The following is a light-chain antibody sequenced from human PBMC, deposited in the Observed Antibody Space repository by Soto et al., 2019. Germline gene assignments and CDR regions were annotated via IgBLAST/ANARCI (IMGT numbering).Light chain of an antibody. Sequence: QSVLKQPPSVSGAPGQRVTISCTGSSSNIGADYDVHWYQQIPGTAPKLLIYTNSNRPSGVPGRFSGSKSGTSASLAITGLQAEAEADYYCQSYDSSLSGSVFGGGTKVTV. CDR1: SSNIGADYD. V-gene: IGLV1-40*01. CDR2: TNS. CDR3: QSYDSSLSGSV. J-gene: IGLJ2*01.